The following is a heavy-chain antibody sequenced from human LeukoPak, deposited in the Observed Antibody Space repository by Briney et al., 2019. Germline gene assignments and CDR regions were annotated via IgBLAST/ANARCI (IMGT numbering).Heavy chain of an antibody. CDR1: GYTFTGYY. D-gene: IGHD3-3*01. J-gene: IGHJ4*02. V-gene: IGHV1-2*02. CDR2: INPNSGGT. Sequence: ASVKVSCKASGYTFTGYYMHWVRQAPGQGLEWMGWINPNSGGTNYAQKFQGRVTMTRDTSISTAYMELSSLRSEDTAVYYCARDNPRDFWSNFDYWGQGTLVTVSS. CDR3: ARDNPRDFWSNFDY.